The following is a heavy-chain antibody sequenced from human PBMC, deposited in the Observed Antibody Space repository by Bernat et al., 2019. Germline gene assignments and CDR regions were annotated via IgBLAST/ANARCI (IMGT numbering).Heavy chain of an antibody. Sequence: QVQLVESGGGVVQPGRSLRLSCAASGFTFNSYVMHWVRQAPGKGLEWVAVISYDGSNKYYADSVKGRFTISRDNSKNTLYLQMNSLRAEDTAVYYCARDIVATSRYGMDVWSQGTTVTVSS. CDR2: ISYDGSNK. CDR1: GFTFNSYV. V-gene: IGHV3-30-3*01. D-gene: IGHD5-12*01. J-gene: IGHJ6*02. CDR3: ARDIVATSRYGMDV.